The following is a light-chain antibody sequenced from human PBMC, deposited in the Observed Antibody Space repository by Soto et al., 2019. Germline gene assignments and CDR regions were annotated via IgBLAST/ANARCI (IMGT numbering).Light chain of an antibody. CDR2: ETH. CDR3: LLSYNGRYI. J-gene: IGLJ1*01. CDR1: TGAFTNGHY. Sequence: QAVVSPERSLSVYPGGTATLPCGHNTGAFTNGHYPYWIQQKPGQAPRSLIYETHNRHSRTPARLSGSLPGCKSSLTPSGAQPEDDAEYYCLLSYNGRYICGTGSKVTVL. V-gene: IGLV7-46*01.